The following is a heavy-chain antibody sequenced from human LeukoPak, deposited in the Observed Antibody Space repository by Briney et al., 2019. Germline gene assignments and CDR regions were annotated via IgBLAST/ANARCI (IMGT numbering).Heavy chain of an antibody. Sequence: GGSLRLSCAASGFTVSGHFMNWVRQAPGKGLEWVSVLYGGGSTYYADSVKGRFTISRDNSKNTLYLQMNSLKAEDTAVYYCARAALWFGEGPAFDYWGQGTLVTVSS. J-gene: IGHJ4*02. CDR3: ARAALWFGEGPAFDY. V-gene: IGHV3-53*01. D-gene: IGHD3-10*01. CDR2: LYGGGST. CDR1: GFTVSGHF.